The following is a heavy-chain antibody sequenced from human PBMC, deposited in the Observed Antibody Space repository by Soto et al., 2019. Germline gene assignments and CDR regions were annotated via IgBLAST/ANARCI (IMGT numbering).Heavy chain of an antibody. Sequence: KSSETLSLTCTVSGGSIISGGYYWIWIRQHPGKGLEWIGYIYYSGSTYYNPSLKSRVTISVDTSKNQFSLKLSSVTAADTAVYYCARVVFRELNWFDPWGQGTLVTVSS. CDR1: GGSIISGGYY. CDR3: ARVVFRELNWFDP. CDR2: IYYSGST. V-gene: IGHV4-31*03. D-gene: IGHD2-21*01. J-gene: IGHJ5*02.